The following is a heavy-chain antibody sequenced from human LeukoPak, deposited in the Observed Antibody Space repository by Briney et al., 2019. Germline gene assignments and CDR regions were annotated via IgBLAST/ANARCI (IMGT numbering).Heavy chain of an antibody. CDR3: ARDPGYSSGWSNLPLDY. V-gene: IGHV1-2*02. Sequence: APVKASCKASGYTFTGYYMHWVRQAPGQGLEWMGWINPNSGGTNYAQKFQGRVTMTRDTSISTAYMELSRLRSDDTAVYYCARDPGYSSGWSNLPLDYWGGDTVVTVSS. D-gene: IGHD6-19*01. CDR1: GYTFTGYY. CDR2: INPNSGGT. J-gene: IGHJ4*02.